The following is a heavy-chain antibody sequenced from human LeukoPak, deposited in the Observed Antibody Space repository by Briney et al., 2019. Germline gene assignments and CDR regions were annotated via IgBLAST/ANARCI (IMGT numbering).Heavy chain of an antibody. J-gene: IGHJ3*02. V-gene: IGHV3-11*06. Sequence: GGSLRLSCAASGFTFSDYYMSWIRQAPGKGLEWVSYISSSSSYIYYADSVKGRFTISRDNAKNSLYLQMNSLRAEDTAVYYCARVGDYGSGSYWINAFDIWGQGTMVTVSS. CDR1: GFTFSDYY. CDR2: ISSSSSYI. CDR3: ARVGDYGSGSYWINAFDI. D-gene: IGHD3-10*01.